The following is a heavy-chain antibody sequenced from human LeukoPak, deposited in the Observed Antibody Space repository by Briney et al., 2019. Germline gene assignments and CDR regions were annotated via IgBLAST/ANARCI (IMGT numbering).Heavy chain of an antibody. D-gene: IGHD3-22*01. J-gene: IGHJ6*04. V-gene: IGHV3-30*02. Sequence: GGSLRLSCAASGFTFSSYGMHWVRQAPGKGLEWVAFIRYGGSNKYYADSVKGRFTISRDNSKNTLYLQMNTLRAEDTAVYYCAKDLRITMIVGGVVDVWGKGTTVTISS. CDR2: IRYGGSNK. CDR3: AKDLRITMIVGGVVDV. CDR1: GFTFSSYG.